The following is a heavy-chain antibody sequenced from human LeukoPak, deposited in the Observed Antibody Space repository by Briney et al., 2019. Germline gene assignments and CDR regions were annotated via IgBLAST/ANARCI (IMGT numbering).Heavy chain of an antibody. J-gene: IGHJ4*02. CDR2: IYPGDSRI. D-gene: IGHD6-13*01. V-gene: IGHV5-51*01. Sequence: GESLKISCKGSGYTFTTYWIGWVRQMPGKGLEWMGVIYPGDSRIRYNPSFEGQVTISADKSISTAYLQWSSLKASDTAMYYCARVTFSSSWPFDYWGQGTLVTVSS. CDR1: GYTFTTYW. CDR3: ARVTFSSSWPFDY.